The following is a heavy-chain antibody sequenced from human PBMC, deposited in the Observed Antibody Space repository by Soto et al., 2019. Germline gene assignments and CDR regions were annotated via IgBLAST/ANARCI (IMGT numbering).Heavy chain of an antibody. D-gene: IGHD3-3*01. CDR3: AHNVWDYDFWSGYSPPAYDY. V-gene: IGHV2-5*01. CDR1: GFSLSTSGVG. Sequence: QITLKESGPTLVKPTQTLTLTCTFSGFSLSTSGVGVGWIRQPPGKALEWLALIYWNDDKRYSPSLKSRLTITKDTSKNQVVLTMTNMDPVDTATYYCAHNVWDYDFWSGYSPPAYDYWGQGTLVTVSS. CDR2: IYWNDDK. J-gene: IGHJ4*02.